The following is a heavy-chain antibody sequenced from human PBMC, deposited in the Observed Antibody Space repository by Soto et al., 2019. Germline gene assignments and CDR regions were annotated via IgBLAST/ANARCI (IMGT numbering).Heavy chain of an antibody. CDR3: AKVVDYRFPAYYYYHMDV. Sequence: EAQLLESGGGLVQPGGSLRLSCAASGFTFSSYAMSWVRQAPGKGLEWVSAISGSGDSTYYADSVRGRFTISRDNSKKTLYLQMNSQRAEDTAVYYCAKVVDYRFPAYYYYHMDVWGQGTTVTVSS. CDR1: GFTFSSYA. CDR2: ISGSGDST. D-gene: IGHD2-15*01. J-gene: IGHJ6*02. V-gene: IGHV3-23*01.